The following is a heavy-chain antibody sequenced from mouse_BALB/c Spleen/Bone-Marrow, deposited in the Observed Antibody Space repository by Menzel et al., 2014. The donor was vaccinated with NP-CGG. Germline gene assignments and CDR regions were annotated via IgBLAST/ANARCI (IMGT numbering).Heavy chain of an antibody. CDR2: INPSSGYT. D-gene: IGHD4-1*01. Sequence: QVQLQQSGAELARPGASVKMSCKASGYTFTSYTIQWVKQRPGQGLEWIGNINPSSGYTDYNQKFKDKTTFTADKSSNTAYMQLTSLTSEDSAVYSCAREARTGAWFTYWGQGTLVTVSA. CDR3: AREARTGAWFTY. CDR1: GYTFTSYT. J-gene: IGHJ3*01. V-gene: IGHV1-4*02.